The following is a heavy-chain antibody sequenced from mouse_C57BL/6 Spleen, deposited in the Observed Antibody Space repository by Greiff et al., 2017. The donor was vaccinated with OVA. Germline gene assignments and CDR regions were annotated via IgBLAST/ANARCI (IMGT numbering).Heavy chain of an antibody. CDR1: GFNIKDDY. Sequence: EVKLQESGAELVRPGASVKLSCTASGFNIKDDYMHWVKQRPEQGLEWIGWIDPENGDTEYASKFQGKATITADTSSNTAYLQLSSLTSEDTAVYYCTTDYDYDGYAMDYWGQGTSVTVSS. CDR2: IDPENGDT. CDR3: TTDYDYDGYAMDY. D-gene: IGHD2-4*01. V-gene: IGHV14-4*01. J-gene: IGHJ4*01.